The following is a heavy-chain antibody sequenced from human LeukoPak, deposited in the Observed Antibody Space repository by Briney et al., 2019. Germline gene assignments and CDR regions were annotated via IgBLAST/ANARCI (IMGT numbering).Heavy chain of an antibody. V-gene: IGHV3-21*04. D-gene: IGHD3-22*01. Sequence: GGSLRLSCAASGFTFSTYNMNWVRQAPGKGLEWVSSITSSSSYIYYADSVKGRFTISRDNSKNTLYLQMNSLRAEDTAVYYCAKTQYYYDSSGYYYLDAFDIWGQGTMVTVSS. CDR3: AKTQYYYDSSGYYYLDAFDI. J-gene: IGHJ3*02. CDR1: GFTFSTYN. CDR2: ITSSSSYI.